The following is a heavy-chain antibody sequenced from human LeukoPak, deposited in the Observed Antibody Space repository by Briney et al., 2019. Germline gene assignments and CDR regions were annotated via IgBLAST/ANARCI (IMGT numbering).Heavy chain of an antibody. Sequence: GGSLRLSCAASGFTLSSYAMSWVRQAPGKGLEWVSAISGSGGSTYYADSVKGRFTIARDNSKNPLYLQMNSLRAEDTAVYYCANLDRSSWYLSVWGQGTLVTVSS. V-gene: IGHV3-23*01. J-gene: IGHJ4*02. CDR2: ISGSGGST. CDR3: ANLDRSSWYLSV. CDR1: GFTLSSYA. D-gene: IGHD6-13*01.